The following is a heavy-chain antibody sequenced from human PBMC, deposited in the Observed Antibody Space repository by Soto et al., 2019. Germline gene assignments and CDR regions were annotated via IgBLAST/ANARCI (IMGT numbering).Heavy chain of an antibody. D-gene: IGHD2-15*01. V-gene: IGHV1-69*05. CDR2: IITLFGKA. CDR1: GGTFSSYA. J-gene: IGHJ6*02. CDR3: ARDSGGSSAGMDF. Sequence: QVQLVQSGAEVNKPGSSVKVSCKASGGTFSSYAISWVRQAPGQGLVWMGGIITLFGKANYGQNVQGRVTITTDESTSTAHMELGSLGSEDTAVYYCARDSGGSSAGMDFCGQGTTVTVSS.